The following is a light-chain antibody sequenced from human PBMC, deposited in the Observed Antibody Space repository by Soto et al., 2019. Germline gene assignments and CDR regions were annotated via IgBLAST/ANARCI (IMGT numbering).Light chain of an antibody. Sequence: EIVLTQSPATLSLSPGERATLSCRASQSVSSYLAWYQQKPGQAPRLLIYDASNRATGIPARFSGSGSGTAFTITSISLEHEDFEVYYCQKRSNWPLTFGGGTKVEIK. CDR3: QKRSNWPLT. V-gene: IGKV3-11*01. J-gene: IGKJ4*01. CDR1: QSVSSY. CDR2: DAS.